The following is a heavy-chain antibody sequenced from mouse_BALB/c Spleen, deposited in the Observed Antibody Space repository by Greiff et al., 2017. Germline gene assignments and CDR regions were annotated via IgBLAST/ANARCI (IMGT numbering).Heavy chain of an antibody. CDR2: IWAGGST. CDR1: GFSLTSYG. CDR3: AREQLRRGFAY. Sequence: VQVVESGPGLVAPSQSLSITCTVSGFSLTSYGVHWVRQPPGKGLEWLGVIWAGGSTNYNSALMSRLSISKDNSKSQVFLKMNSLQTDDTAMYYCAREQLRRGFAYWGQGTLVTVSA. J-gene: IGHJ3*01. V-gene: IGHV2-9*02. D-gene: IGHD2-4*01.